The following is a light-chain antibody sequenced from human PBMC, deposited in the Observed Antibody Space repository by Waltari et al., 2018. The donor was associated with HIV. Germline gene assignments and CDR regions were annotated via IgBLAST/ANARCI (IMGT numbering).Light chain of an antibody. V-gene: IGKV4-1*01. J-gene: IGKJ3*01. CDR2: WAS. CDR3: QQYYSTPPT. CDR1: QSVLYSSNNKNY. Sequence: DIVMTQSPDSLAVSLGERATINCKSSQSVLYSSNNKNYLAWYTQKPGQPPKLLIYWASTRESGVPDRFSGSGSGTDFTLTISSLQAEDVAVYYCQQYYSTPPTFGPGTKVDIK.